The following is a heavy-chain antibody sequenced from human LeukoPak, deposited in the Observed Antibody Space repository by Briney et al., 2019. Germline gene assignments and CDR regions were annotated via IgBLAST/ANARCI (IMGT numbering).Heavy chain of an antibody. Sequence: GESLKISCNSSGYIYTSYWIGWVRQMPGKGLEWMGIIYPGDSDTRYSPSFQGQVTISADKSISTAYLQWSSLKASDTAMYYCARTGYSSSLDAFDIWGQGTMVTVSS. CDR1: GYIYTSYW. D-gene: IGHD6-13*01. V-gene: IGHV5-51*01. CDR2: IYPGDSDT. CDR3: ARTGYSSSLDAFDI. J-gene: IGHJ3*02.